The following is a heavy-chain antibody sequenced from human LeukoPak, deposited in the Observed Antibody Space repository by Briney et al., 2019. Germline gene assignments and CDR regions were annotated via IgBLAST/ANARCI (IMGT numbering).Heavy chain of an antibody. V-gene: IGHV3-7*03. CDR2: IKEDGSEK. D-gene: IGHD1-14*01. Sequence: GGSLRLSCAASGFTFSSYSMTWVRQAPGKGLEWVATIKEDGSEKYYVDSVKGRFTISRDNAKNSLHLLMNSLRAEDTAMYYCARARIDYWGQGTLVTVSS. CDR3: ARARIDY. J-gene: IGHJ4*02. CDR1: GFTFSSYS.